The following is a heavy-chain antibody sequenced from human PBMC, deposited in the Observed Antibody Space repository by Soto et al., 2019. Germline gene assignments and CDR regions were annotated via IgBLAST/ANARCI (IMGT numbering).Heavy chain of an antibody. CDR2: ISSSSSTI. CDR1: GFTFSSYS. CDR3: ARDSGFIAAAGLN. J-gene: IGHJ4*02. Sequence: GGSLRLCCAASGFTFSSYSMNWVRQAPGKGLEWVSYISSSSSTIYYADSVKGRFTISRDNAKNSLYLQMNSLRAEDTAVYYCARDSGFIAAAGLNWGQGTLVTVSS. D-gene: IGHD6-13*01. V-gene: IGHV3-48*01.